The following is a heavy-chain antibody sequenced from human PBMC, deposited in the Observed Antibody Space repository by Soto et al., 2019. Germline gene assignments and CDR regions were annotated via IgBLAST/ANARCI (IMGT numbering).Heavy chain of an antibody. Sequence: SETLSLTCTVSGGSISSGGYYWSWIRQHLGKGLEWIGYIYYSGSTYYNPSLKSRVTISVDTSKNQFSLKLSSVTAADTAVYYCARDPNRGYSYGFDYWGQGTLVTVSS. CDR2: IYYSGST. CDR3: ARDPNRGYSYGFDY. D-gene: IGHD5-18*01. V-gene: IGHV4-31*03. CDR1: GGSISSGGYY. J-gene: IGHJ4*02.